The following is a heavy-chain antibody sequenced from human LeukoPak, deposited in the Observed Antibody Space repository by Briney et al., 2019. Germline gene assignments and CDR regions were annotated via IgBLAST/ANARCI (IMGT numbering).Heavy chain of an antibody. CDR2: ISGSGGST. CDR3: ATIEVLWFGELSHFDY. J-gene: IGHJ4*02. D-gene: IGHD3-10*01. CDR1: GFTFSSYA. V-gene: IGHV3-23*01. Sequence: PGGSLRLSCAASGFTFSSYAMSWVRQAPGKGLEWVSAISGSGGSTYYVDSVKGRFTISRDNSKNTLYLQMNSLRAEDTAVYYCATIEVLWFGELSHFDYWGQGTLVTVSS.